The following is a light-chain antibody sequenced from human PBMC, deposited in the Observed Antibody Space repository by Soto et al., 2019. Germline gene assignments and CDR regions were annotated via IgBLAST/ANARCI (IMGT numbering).Light chain of an antibody. V-gene: IGLV2-14*01. Sequence: QSALTQPASVSGSPGQSITISCTGSSSDVGGYNYVSWYQQHPGKAPKLMIYEVSNRPSGISNRFSSSKSGNTASLTLSGLQAEDEADYYCSSYTSSSTLVFGGGTKVTVL. CDR1: SSDVGGYNY. J-gene: IGLJ2*01. CDR3: SSYTSSSTLV. CDR2: EVS.